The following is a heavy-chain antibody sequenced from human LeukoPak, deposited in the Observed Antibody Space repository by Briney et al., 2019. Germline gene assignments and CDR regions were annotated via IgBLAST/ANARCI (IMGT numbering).Heavy chain of an antibody. V-gene: IGHV3-11*04. D-gene: IGHD5-12*01. CDR2: IGRSGSPI. CDR3: ARAVQSGYDNDY. Sequence: GGSLRLSCAASGFTFSDSYMSWVRQAPGKGLEWVSYIGRSGSPIYYADSVKGRFTISRDNAKNSLYLQMNSLRAEDTAVYYCARAVQSGYDNDYWGQGTLVTVSS. J-gene: IGHJ4*02. CDR1: GFTFSDSY.